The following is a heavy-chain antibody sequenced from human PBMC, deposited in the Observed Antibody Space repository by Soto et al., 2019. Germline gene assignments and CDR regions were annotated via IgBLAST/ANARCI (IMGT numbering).Heavy chain of an antibody. CDR1: GFTFSDYY. Sequence: QVQLVESGGGLVKPGGSLRLSCAASGFTFSDYYMSWIRQAPGKGLEWVSYISSSSSYTNYADSVKGRFTISRDNAKNSLYLQMNSLRAEDTAVYYCARVRAYSSSWGDSYGMDVWGQGTTVTVSS. J-gene: IGHJ6*02. D-gene: IGHD6-13*01. CDR2: ISSSSSYT. CDR3: ARVRAYSSSWGDSYGMDV. V-gene: IGHV3-11*06.